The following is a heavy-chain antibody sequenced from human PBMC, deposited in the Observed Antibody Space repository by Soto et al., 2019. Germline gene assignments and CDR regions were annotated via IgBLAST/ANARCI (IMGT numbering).Heavy chain of an antibody. CDR2: ISAYNGNT. CDR1: GYTFTSYG. D-gene: IGHD2-15*01. Sequence: ASVKVSCKASGYTFTSYGISWVRQAPGQGLEWMGWISAYNGNTNYAQKLQGRVTMTTDTSTSTAYMELRSLRSDDTAVYYCARAGCCSGGSCYSVGWFDPWGQGTLVTVSS. J-gene: IGHJ5*02. CDR3: ARAGCCSGGSCYSVGWFDP. V-gene: IGHV1-18*01.